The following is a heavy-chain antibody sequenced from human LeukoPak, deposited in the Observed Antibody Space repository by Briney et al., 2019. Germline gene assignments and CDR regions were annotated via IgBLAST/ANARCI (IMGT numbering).Heavy chain of an antibody. Sequence: PSETLSLTCTVSGGSISNSSYYWGWIRQPPGKGLEWIGSMYCSGSTYYNPSLKSRATISVDTSKNQFSLKLSSVTAADTAVYYCARHGRMGTISPSYWGQGTLVTVSS. CDR3: ARHGRMGTISPSY. D-gene: IGHD5-24*01. J-gene: IGHJ4*02. V-gene: IGHV4-39*01. CDR2: MYCSGST. CDR1: GGSISNSSYY.